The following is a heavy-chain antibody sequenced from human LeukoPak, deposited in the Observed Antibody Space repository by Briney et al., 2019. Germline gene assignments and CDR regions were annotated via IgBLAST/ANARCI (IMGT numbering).Heavy chain of an antibody. J-gene: IGHJ4*02. CDR1: GFTFSSYG. CDR3: AKPYYDILTGYYATYYFDY. CDR2: IRYDGSNK. V-gene: IGHV3-30*02. D-gene: IGHD3-9*01. Sequence: GGSLRLSCAASGFTFSSYGMHWVRQAPGKVLEWVAFIRYDGSNKYYADSVKGRFTISRDNSKNTLYLQMNSLRAEDTAVYYCAKPYYDILTGYYATYYFDYWGQGTLVTVSS.